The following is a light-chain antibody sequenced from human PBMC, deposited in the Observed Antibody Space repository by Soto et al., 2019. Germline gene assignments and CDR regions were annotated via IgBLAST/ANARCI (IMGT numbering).Light chain of an antibody. CDR3: CSYAGSSTVV. J-gene: IGLJ2*01. Sequence: QSALTQPASVSGSPGQSVTISCTGTSSDVGGYDYVSWYQQHPGTAPKLILYEVNNRPSGVSNRFSGSKSGNTASLTISGLQAEDEADYYCCSYAGSSTVVFGGGTKLTVL. CDR1: SSDVGGYDY. V-gene: IGLV2-14*01. CDR2: EVN.